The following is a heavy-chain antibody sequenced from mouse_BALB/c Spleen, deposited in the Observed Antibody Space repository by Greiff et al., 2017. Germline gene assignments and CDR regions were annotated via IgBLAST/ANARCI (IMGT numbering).Heavy chain of an antibody. CDR3: ARGITTVVPFDY. Sequence: EVKVVESGGGLVQPGGSRKLSCAASGFTFSSFGMHWVRQAPEKGLEWVAYISSGSSTIYYADTVKGRFTISRDNPKNTLFLQMTSLRSEDTAMYYCARGITTVVPFDYWGQGTTLTVSS. V-gene: IGHV5-17*02. D-gene: IGHD1-1*01. CDR1: GFTFSSFG. J-gene: IGHJ2*01. CDR2: ISSGSSTI.